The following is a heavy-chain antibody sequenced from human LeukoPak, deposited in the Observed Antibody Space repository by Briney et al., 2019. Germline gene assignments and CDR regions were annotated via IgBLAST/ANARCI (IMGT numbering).Heavy chain of an antibody. CDR3: ARGGFTMNDYDFWSGSPFDY. V-gene: IGHV5-51*01. J-gene: IGHJ4*02. D-gene: IGHD3-3*01. CDR1: GYSFTSYW. Sequence: GESLKISCKGSGYSFTSYWIGWVRQMPGKGLEWMGIIYPGDSDTRYSPSFQGQVTISADKSISTAYLQWSSLKALDTAMYYCARGGFTMNDYDFWSGSPFDYWGQGTLVTVSS. CDR2: IYPGDSDT.